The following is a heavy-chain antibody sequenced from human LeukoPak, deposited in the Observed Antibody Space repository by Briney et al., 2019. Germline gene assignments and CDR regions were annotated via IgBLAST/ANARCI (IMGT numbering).Heavy chain of an antibody. J-gene: IGHJ4*02. CDR1: GDSISSGGYY. V-gene: IGHV4-61*02. D-gene: IGHD6-19*01. CDR2: IYSSGST. Sequence: PSQTLSLTCTVSGDSISSGGYYWGWIRQPAGKGLEWIGRIYSSGSTNYNPSLKSRVTISIDTSKNQFSLKLNSVTAADTAVYYCARDRGSSGWVDYWGQGTLVTVSS. CDR3: ARDRGSSGWVDY.